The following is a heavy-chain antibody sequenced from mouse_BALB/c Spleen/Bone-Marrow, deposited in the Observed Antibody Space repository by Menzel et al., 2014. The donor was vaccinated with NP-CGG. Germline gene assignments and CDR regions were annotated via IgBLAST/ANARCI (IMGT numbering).Heavy chain of an antibody. CDR3: ARNGNYGAWFAY. Sequence: VHVKQSGAELVKPGASVKLSSTASGFNIKDTYMHWVKQRPEQGLEWIGRIDPANGNTKYDPKFQGKATITADTSSNTAYLQLSSLTSEDTAVYYCARNGNYGAWFAYWGQGTLVTVSA. CDR2: IDPANGNT. J-gene: IGHJ3*01. D-gene: IGHD2-1*01. V-gene: IGHV14-3*02. CDR1: GFNIKDTY.